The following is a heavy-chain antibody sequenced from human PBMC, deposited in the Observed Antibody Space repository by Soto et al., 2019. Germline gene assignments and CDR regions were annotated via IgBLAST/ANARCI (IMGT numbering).Heavy chain of an antibody. D-gene: IGHD3-22*01. V-gene: IGHV4-59*01. J-gene: IGHJ6*02. CDR2: IYYSGST. CDR1: GGSISSYY. Sequence: SETLSLTCTVSGGSISSYYWSWIRQPPGKGLEWIGYIYYSGSTNYNPSLKSRVTISVDTSKNQFSLKLSSVTAADTAVYYCARDSFLPTYYYDSSGYNLYYYYGMDVWGQGTTVTVSS. CDR3: ARDSFLPTYYYDSSGYNLYYYYGMDV.